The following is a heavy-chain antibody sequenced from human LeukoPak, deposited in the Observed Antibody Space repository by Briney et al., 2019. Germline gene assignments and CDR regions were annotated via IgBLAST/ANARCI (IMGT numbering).Heavy chain of an antibody. D-gene: IGHD7-27*01. CDR2: IRSSSSSI. V-gene: IGHV3-48*02. Sequence: GGSLRLSCAASGFTFSSHSMNWVRQAPGKGLEWISYIRSSSSSIFYADSVKGRFTISTDNARNSLYLQMNSLRDEDMAVYYCARDLNWGFDYWGQGILVTVSS. J-gene: IGHJ4*02. CDR3: ARDLNWGFDY. CDR1: GFTFSSHS.